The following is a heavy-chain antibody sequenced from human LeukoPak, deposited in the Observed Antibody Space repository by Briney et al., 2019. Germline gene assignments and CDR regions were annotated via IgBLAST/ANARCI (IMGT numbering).Heavy chain of an antibody. V-gene: IGHV1-2*02. D-gene: IGHD2-2*01. J-gene: IGHJ6*03. CDR1: GYSFTGYY. Sequence: GASVKVSCKASGYSFTGYYMHWVRQAPGQGLDWMGWINPNSGGTNYAQKFQGRVTMTRDTSISTAYMELSRLRSDDTAVYYCARGAGTRAYYYMDVWGKGTTVTISS. CDR3: ARGAGTRAYYYMDV. CDR2: INPNSGGT.